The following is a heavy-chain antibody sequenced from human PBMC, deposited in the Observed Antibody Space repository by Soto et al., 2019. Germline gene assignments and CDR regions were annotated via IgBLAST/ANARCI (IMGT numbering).Heavy chain of an antibody. CDR3: AKESEYGGSQREYYFDY. V-gene: IGHV3-23*01. Sequence: EVQVLESGGGLVQPGGSLRLSCAASGFTFNSYAMSWVRQAPGKGLEWVSAINSRGDTTYYGDSVKGRFIISRDNSKNTISLQMSSLRAEDTAVYYCAKESEYGGSQREYYFDYWGQGILVTVST. CDR1: GFTFNSYA. CDR2: INSRGDTT. J-gene: IGHJ4*02. D-gene: IGHD3-10*01.